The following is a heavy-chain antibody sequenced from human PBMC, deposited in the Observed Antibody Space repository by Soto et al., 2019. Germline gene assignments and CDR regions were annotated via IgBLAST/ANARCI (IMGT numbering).Heavy chain of an antibody. Sequence: EVQLVESGGGLVQPGGSLRLSCAASGFTFSSYSMNWVRQAPGKGLGWVSYISSSSSTIYYADSVKGRFTISRDNDKNSLYLHMNSLRDGYTAVYYCARDGEDGYNWFDPWGQGTLVTVSS. CDR2: ISSSSSTI. D-gene: IGHD3-10*01. J-gene: IGHJ5*02. CDR3: ARDGEDGYNWFDP. V-gene: IGHV3-48*02. CDR1: GFTFSSYS.